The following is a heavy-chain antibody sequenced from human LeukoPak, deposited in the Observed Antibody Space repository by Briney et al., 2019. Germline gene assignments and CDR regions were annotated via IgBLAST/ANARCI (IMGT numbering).Heavy chain of an antibody. D-gene: IGHD6-13*01. CDR3: ARDGVENSSWYPLDS. CDR2: IYYSGST. V-gene: IGHV4-39*07. Sequence: SETLSLTCTVSGGSIATSSYYWGWVRQPPGKGLEWIGSIYYSGSTYYNPSLKSRVTISKNTSKNQFSLKLTSVTAADTAVYYCARDGVENSSWYPLDSWGPGTLVTVSS. J-gene: IGHJ4*02. CDR1: GGSIATSSYY.